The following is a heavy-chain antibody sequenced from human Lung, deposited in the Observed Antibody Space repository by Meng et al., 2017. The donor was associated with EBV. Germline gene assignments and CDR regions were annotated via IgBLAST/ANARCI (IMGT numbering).Heavy chain of an antibody. Sequence: QVQLQQSGPGPVKPSQTLSLTGAISGDSAASNIAAWNWIRQSPSRGLEWLGRTYYRSKYYNDYALSVKSRITINPDTSKNQFSLQLNSVTPEDTAIYYCARDWGDVRGGFDFWGQGTLVTVSS. D-gene: IGHD3-10*02. CDR3: ARDWGDVRGGFDF. CDR1: GDSAASNIAA. V-gene: IGHV6-1*01. J-gene: IGHJ4*02. CDR2: TYYRSKYYN.